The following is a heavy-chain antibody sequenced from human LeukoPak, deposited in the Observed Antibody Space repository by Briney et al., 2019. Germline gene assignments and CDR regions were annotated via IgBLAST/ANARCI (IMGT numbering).Heavy chain of an antibody. D-gene: IGHD7-27*01. Sequence: GASVKVSCKASGGTFSSYAISWVRQAPGQGLEWMGIINPSGGSTSYAQKFQGRVTMTRDTSTSTVYMELSSLRSEDTAVYYCARGLTGECDYWGQGTLVTVSS. CDR3: ARGLTGECDY. V-gene: IGHV1-46*01. CDR1: GGTFSSYA. J-gene: IGHJ4*02. CDR2: INPSGGST.